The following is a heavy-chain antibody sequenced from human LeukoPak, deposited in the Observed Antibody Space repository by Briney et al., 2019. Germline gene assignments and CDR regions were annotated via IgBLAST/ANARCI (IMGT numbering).Heavy chain of an antibody. CDR2: IIPIFGTA. D-gene: IGHD6-13*01. J-gene: IGHJ4*02. CDR3: ARTPIAAAGSPGLGY. CDR1: GGTFSSYA. V-gene: IGHV1-69*13. Sequence: SVKVSCKASGGTFSSYAISWVRQPPGQGLEWMGGIIPIFGTANYAQKFQGRVTITADESTSTAYMELSSLRSEDTAVYYCARTPIAAAGSPGLGYWGQGTLVTVSS.